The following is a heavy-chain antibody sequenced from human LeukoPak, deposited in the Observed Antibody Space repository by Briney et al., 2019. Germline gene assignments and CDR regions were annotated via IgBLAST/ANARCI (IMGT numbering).Heavy chain of an antibody. CDR3: ARGYSSSWHHYYYYMDV. J-gene: IGHJ6*03. Sequence: GGSLRLSCAASGFTFSTYSMNWVRQAPGKGLEWVSSISSSSSYIYYADSVKGRFTISRDNAKNSLYLQMNSLRAEDTAVYYCARGYSSSWHHYYYYMDVWGKGTTVTVSS. CDR1: GFTFSTYS. D-gene: IGHD6-13*01. CDR2: ISSSSSYI. V-gene: IGHV3-21*01.